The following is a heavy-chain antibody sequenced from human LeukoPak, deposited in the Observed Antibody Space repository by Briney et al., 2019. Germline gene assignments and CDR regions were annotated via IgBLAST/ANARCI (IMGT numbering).Heavy chain of an antibody. D-gene: IGHD6-13*01. V-gene: IGHV3-7*01. Sequence: GGSLRLSCAASGFIFSGYWMTWVRQAPGRGLEWVATMNEDGSEKSYLDSLKGRFTISRDNAKNSLYLQINSLRAEDTGFYYCARGTVAAPGTDYWGQGTLVTVSS. CDR1: GFIFSGYW. J-gene: IGHJ4*02. CDR3: ARGTVAAPGTDY. CDR2: MNEDGSEK.